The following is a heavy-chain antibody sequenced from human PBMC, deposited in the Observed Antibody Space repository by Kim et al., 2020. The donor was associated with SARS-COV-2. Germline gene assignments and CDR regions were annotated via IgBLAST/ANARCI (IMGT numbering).Heavy chain of an antibody. CDR3: ATRMVRGVIIIRGNDAFDI. D-gene: IGHD3-10*01. Sequence: SRVTIALDTSKNQFSLKLSSVTAADTAVYYCATRMVRGVIIIRGNDAFDIWGQGTMVTVSS. J-gene: IGHJ3*02. V-gene: IGHV4-39*01.